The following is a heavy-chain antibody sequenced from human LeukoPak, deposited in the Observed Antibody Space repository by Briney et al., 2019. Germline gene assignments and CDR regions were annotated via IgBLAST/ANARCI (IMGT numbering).Heavy chain of an antibody. CDR1: GFTFSGSA. CDR2: TRSKANSYAT. D-gene: IGHD3-22*01. V-gene: IGHV3-73*01. J-gene: IGHJ4*02. Sequence: PGGSLRLSCAASGFTFSGSAMHWVRQASGKGLEWVGRTRSKANSYATAYAASVKGRFTISRDDSKNTAYLQMNSLKTEDTAVYYCTTTYYYDSSGYYPVGYWGQGTLVTVSS. CDR3: TTTYYYDSSGYYPVGY.